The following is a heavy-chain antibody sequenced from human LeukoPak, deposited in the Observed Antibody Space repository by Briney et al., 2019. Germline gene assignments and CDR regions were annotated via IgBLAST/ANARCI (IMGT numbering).Heavy chain of an antibody. V-gene: IGHV3-11*05. D-gene: IGHD5-18*01. CDR2: ISTTSSYT. Sequence: LSLTCTVSGXSISSYYWSWIRQAPGKGLEWVSYISTTSSYTDYADSVKGRFTISRDNAKNLLYLQMNSLRPDDTAVYYCARAVRGYSYAYLPYWGQGTLVTVSS. CDR1: GXSISSYY. J-gene: IGHJ4*02. CDR3: ARAVRGYSYAYLPY.